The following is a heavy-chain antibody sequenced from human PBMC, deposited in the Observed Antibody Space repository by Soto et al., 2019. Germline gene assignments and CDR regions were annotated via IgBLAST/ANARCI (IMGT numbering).Heavy chain of an antibody. J-gene: IGHJ4*02. CDR1: GGSISSSRYY. V-gene: IGHV4-39*01. D-gene: IGHD2-2*01. CDR2: IYYTGST. Sequence: QLQLQESGPGLVKPSETLSLTCTVSGGSISSSRYYWGWIRQPPGKGLEWIGSIYYTGSTFYNPSLKTRVTISVDTSKNQFSLKLSSVTAADTAGYYCARTGPFVVVPAATFDYWGQGTLVTVSS. CDR3: ARTGPFVVVPAATFDY.